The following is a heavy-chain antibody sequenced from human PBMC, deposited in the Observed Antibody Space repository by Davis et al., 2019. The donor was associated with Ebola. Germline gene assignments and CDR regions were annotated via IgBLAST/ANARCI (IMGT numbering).Heavy chain of an antibody. CDR2: IYDQST. Sequence: GGSLRLSCTASGFTVSSNHMSWVRQAPGKGLEWVSVIYDQSTAYADAVSGRLIISRDKSNNTLYLEMSSLRFDDTAVYYCATTQWLREFDNWGQGTLVNGSS. CDR3: ATTQWLREFDN. D-gene: IGHD6-19*01. V-gene: IGHV3-53*05. CDR1: GFTVSSNH. J-gene: IGHJ4*02.